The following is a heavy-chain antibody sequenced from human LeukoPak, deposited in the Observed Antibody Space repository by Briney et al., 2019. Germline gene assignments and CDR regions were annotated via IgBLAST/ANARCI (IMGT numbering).Heavy chain of an antibody. V-gene: IGHV4-59*01. J-gene: IGHJ5*02. Sequence: KPGETLPLTCTVSGGSISSYYWSWIRQPPGKGLEWIGYIYSSGSTTYNPSLKSRVTISVDTSKNQFSLKLSSVTAADTAVYYCARFAPYYDFWSNWFDPWGQGTLVTVPS. CDR3: ARFAPYYDFWSNWFDP. CDR2: IYSSGST. D-gene: IGHD3-3*01. CDR1: GGSISSYY.